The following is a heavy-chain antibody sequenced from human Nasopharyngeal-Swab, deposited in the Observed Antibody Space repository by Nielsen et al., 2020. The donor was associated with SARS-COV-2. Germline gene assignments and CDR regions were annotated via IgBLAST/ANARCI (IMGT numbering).Heavy chain of an antibody. CDR2: ISSSSSYI. CDR3: ARDGLDYDFWSAYFMDV. CDR1: GFTFNNYN. D-gene: IGHD3-3*01. Sequence: GESLKISCAASGFTFNNYNFNWVRQAPGKGLEWVSSISSSSSYIYYADSVKGRFTISKDSAKNSLYLHMNSLRAEDTAVYYCARDGLDYDFWSAYFMDVWGQGTTVIVSS. V-gene: IGHV3-21*01. J-gene: IGHJ6*02.